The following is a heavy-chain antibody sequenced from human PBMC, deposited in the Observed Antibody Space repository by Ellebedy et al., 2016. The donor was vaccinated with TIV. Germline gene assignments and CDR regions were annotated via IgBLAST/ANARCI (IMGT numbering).Heavy chain of an antibody. V-gene: IGHV3-7*03. CDR1: GFTFSKYW. CDR3: AGPQWLVHS. D-gene: IGHD6-19*01. CDR2: IKEDGSVR. J-gene: IGHJ4*02. Sequence: GESLKISCAASGFTFSKYWLSWVRQAPGKGPEWVANIKEDGSVRNYVNSVEGRFTISRDNAKTSLYLQMNSLRVEDTAVYYCAGPQWLVHSWGQGTLVTVSS.